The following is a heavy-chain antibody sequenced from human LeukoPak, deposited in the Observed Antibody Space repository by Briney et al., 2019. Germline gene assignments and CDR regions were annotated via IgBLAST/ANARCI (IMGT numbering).Heavy chain of an antibody. Sequence: SETLSLTRSVSSGSISSGGYWWSWIRQHPGKGLEWIGYLYYSGTTYYNPSLKSRVTISIDKSKNLFSLKLRSATAADTAVYYCASGSGRFYFDHWGQGTLVSVSS. CDR1: SGSISSGGYW. J-gene: IGHJ4*02. CDR3: ASGSGRFYFDH. V-gene: IGHV4-31*03. CDR2: LYYSGTT. D-gene: IGHD3-10*01.